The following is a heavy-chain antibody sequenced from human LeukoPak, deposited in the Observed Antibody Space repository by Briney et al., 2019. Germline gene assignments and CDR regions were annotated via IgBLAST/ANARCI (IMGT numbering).Heavy chain of an antibody. J-gene: IGHJ4*02. CDR2: IFSRGSS. Sequence: SETLSLTCSVSGGSISNYYWSWIRQPPGKGLEWIGYIFSRGSSNYSPSLKSRVTISVDTSKNQFSLKLSSVTAVDTAVYYCARAGDSSGYYDLDYWGQGTLVTVSS. D-gene: IGHD3-22*01. CDR1: GGSISNYY. CDR3: ARAGDSSGYYDLDY. V-gene: IGHV4-59*01.